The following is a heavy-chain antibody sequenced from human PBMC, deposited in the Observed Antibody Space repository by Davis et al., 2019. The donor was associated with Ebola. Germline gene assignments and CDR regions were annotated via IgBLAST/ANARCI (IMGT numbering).Heavy chain of an antibody. V-gene: IGHV3-30*02. Sequence: SLNPPCAASGFTFSSYGLHWVRQAPGKALEWVAFIRYDANNKYHADSVKGRFTISRDNSKNTLYLQMNGLRVEDTAIYYCAKDTSNIWFDIWGQGTMVTVSS. D-gene: IGHD1-26*01. CDR3: AKDTSNIWFDI. CDR1: GFTFSSYG. CDR2: IRYDANNK. J-gene: IGHJ3*02.